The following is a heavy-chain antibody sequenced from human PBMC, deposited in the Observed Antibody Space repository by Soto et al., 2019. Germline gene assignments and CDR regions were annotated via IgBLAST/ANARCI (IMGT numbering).Heavy chain of an antibody. CDR2: IIPIFGTA. J-gene: IGHJ3*02. V-gene: IGHV1-69*13. CDR1: GGTFSSYA. CDR3: ATSPVGSIAAAGTVGAFDI. Sequence: GASVKVSCKASGGTFSSYAISWVRQAPGQGLEWMGGIIPIFGTANYAQKFQGRVTITADESTSTAYMELSSLRSEDTAVYYCATSPVGSIAAAGTVGAFDIWGQGTMVTV. D-gene: IGHD6-13*01.